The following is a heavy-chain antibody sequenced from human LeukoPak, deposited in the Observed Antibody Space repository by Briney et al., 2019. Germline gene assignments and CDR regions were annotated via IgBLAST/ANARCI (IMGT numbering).Heavy chain of an antibody. J-gene: IGHJ5*02. CDR2: INHSGST. D-gene: IGHD6-19*01. Sequence: SETLPLTCAVYGGSFSGYYWSWIRQPPGKGLEWIGEINHSGSTNYNPSLKSRVTISVDTSKNQFSLKLSSVTAADTAVYYCARVDLRYSSGWYTSGENWFDPWGQGTLVTVSS. V-gene: IGHV4-34*01. CDR3: ARVDLRYSSGWYTSGENWFDP. CDR1: GGSFSGYY.